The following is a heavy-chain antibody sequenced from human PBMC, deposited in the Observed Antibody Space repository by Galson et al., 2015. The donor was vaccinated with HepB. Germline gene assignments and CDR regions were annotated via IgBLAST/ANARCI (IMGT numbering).Heavy chain of an antibody. CDR1: GFTFSSYG. Sequence: SLRLSCAASGFTFSSYGMHWVRQAPGKGLEWVAFIRYDGSNKYYADSVKGRFTISRDNSKNTLYLQMNSLRAEDTAVYYCAKGLTTVKNENAFDIWGQGTMVTVSS. CDR3: AKGLTTVKNENAFDI. J-gene: IGHJ3*02. CDR2: IRYDGSNK. D-gene: IGHD4-17*01. V-gene: IGHV3-30*02.